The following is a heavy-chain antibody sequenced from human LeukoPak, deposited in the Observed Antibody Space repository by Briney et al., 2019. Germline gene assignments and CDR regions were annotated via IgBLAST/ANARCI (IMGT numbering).Heavy chain of an antibody. D-gene: IGHD6-13*01. CDR3: AKDPAAAPATYFDY. CDR1: GFTFSSYA. Sequence: GGSLRLSCAASGFTFSSYAMSWVRQAPGKGLEWVSGISGSGGSIYYADSVKGRFTISRDNSKNTLYLQMNSLRAEDTAVYYCAKDPAAAPATYFDYWGQGTLVTVSS. V-gene: IGHV3-23*01. J-gene: IGHJ4*02. CDR2: ISGSGGSI.